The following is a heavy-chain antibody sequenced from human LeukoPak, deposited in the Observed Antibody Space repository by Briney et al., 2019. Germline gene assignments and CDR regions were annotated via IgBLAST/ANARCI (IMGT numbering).Heavy chain of an antibody. V-gene: IGHV3-23*01. Sequence: GGSLRLSCAASGFTFRSNGMSWVRQAPGKGLEWVSAISGSGGSTYYADSVKGRFTISRDNAKNSLYLQMNSLGAEDTALYYCARHWYSGSYPIDYWGQGTLVTVSS. D-gene: IGHD1-26*01. CDR2: ISGSGGST. CDR1: GFTFRSNG. J-gene: IGHJ4*02. CDR3: ARHWYSGSYPIDY.